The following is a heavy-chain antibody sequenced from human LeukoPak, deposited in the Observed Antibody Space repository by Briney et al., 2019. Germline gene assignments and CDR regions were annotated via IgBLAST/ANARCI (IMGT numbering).Heavy chain of an antibody. CDR2: ISLSGLT. CDR3: SRENGAFPPFGY. Sequence: SGTLSLTCGVSGGSITTTNYWSWVRQPPGQGLEWIGEISLSGLTNYNPSLKSRVTMALDKSKNHLSLNLTSVTAADTAVYYCSRENGAFPPFGYWGQGTLVTVPS. CDR1: GGSITTTNY. D-gene: IGHD2-8*01. V-gene: IGHV4-4*02. J-gene: IGHJ4*02.